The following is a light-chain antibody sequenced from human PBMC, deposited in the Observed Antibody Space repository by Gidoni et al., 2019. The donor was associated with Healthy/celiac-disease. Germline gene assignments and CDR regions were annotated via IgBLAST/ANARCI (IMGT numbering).Light chain of an antibody. J-gene: IGLJ2*01. V-gene: IGLV3-1*01. Sequence: SYELTQPPSVSVSPGQTASITCSGDTLGDKYACWSQQKPGQSPVLVIYQDSKRPSGIPERFSGSTSGNTATLTISGTQAMDEADYDCQAWDSSTVVFGGGTQLTVL. CDR1: TLGDKY. CDR3: QAWDSSTVV. CDR2: QDS.